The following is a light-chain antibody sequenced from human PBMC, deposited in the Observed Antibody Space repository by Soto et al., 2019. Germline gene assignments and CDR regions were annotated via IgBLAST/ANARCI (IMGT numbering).Light chain of an antibody. CDR3: QQYNNWPPIT. CDR2: GAS. Sequence: EIVMTHSPATLSVSPGERATLSCRASQNISSNLAWYQQKPGQAPGLLIYGASTRATGISARFSGSGSGTDFTLTISSLQSEDFAVYYCQQYNNWPPITFGQGTRLEIK. J-gene: IGKJ5*01. CDR1: QNISSN. V-gene: IGKV3-15*01.